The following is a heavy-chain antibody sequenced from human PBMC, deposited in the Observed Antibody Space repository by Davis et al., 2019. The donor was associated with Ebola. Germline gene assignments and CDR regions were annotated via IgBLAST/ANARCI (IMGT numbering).Heavy chain of an antibody. CDR3: ARAVWGKGYYYGMDV. J-gene: IGHJ6*02. CDR1: GGSFSGYY. D-gene: IGHD1-26*01. CDR2: IYYSGST. V-gene: IGHV4-59*01. Sequence: GSLRLSCAVYGGSFSGYYWSWIRQPPGKGLEWIGYIYYSGSTNYTPSLKSRVTISVDTSKNQFSLKLSSVTAADTAVYYCARAVWGKGYYYGMDVWGQGTTVTVSS.